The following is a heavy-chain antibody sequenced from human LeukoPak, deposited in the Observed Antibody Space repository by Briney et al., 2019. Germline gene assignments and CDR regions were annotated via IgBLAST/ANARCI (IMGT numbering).Heavy chain of an antibody. CDR3: ARGDYDFWSGYYRENAFDI. J-gene: IGHJ3*02. CDR2: IYHSGTT. V-gene: IGHV4-30-2*01. D-gene: IGHD3-3*01. Sequence: PSQTLSLTCAVSGGSMSSGGYSWSWIRQPPGKGLEFIGYIYHSGTTYYNPSLKSRVTMSVDRTKNQFSLKLSSVTAADTAVYYCARGDYDFWSGYYRENAFDIWGQGTMVTVSS. CDR1: GGSMSSGGYS.